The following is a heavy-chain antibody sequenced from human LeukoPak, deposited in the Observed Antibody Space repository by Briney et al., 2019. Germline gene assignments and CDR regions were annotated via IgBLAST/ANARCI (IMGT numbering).Heavy chain of an antibody. Sequence: SETLSLTCTVSGGSISSYYWSWIRQPPGKGLEWVGDIYYSGSTNYNPSLKSRVTISVDTSKNQFSLKLSSVTAADTAVYYCARAPHYYDSSGADAFDIWGQGTMVTVSS. CDR3: ARAPHYYDSSGADAFDI. CDR2: IYYSGST. V-gene: IGHV4-59*01. CDR1: GGSISSYY. J-gene: IGHJ3*02. D-gene: IGHD3-22*01.